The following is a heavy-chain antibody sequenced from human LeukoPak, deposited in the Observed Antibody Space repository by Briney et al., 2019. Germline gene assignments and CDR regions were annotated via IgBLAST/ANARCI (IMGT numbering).Heavy chain of an antibody. Sequence: ASVKVSCKASGYTFTSYGISWVRQAPGQGLEWVGWISAYNGNTNYAQKLQGRVTMTTDTSTSTAYTELRSLRSDDTAVYYCARVDPDIVVVPAAHTGYYYYMDVWGKGTTVTVSS. V-gene: IGHV1-18*01. CDR1: GYTFTSYG. J-gene: IGHJ6*03. CDR2: ISAYNGNT. D-gene: IGHD2-2*01. CDR3: ARVDPDIVVVPAAHTGYYYYMDV.